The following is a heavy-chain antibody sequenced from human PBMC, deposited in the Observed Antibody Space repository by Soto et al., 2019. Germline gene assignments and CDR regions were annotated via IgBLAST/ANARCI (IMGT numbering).Heavy chain of an antibody. V-gene: IGHV1-3*01. CDR2: INAGNGNT. J-gene: IGHJ6*02. CDR1: GNTVPNYA. CDR3: ARLVGYYAPLDV. D-gene: IGHD3-3*01. Sequence: ASVKVSCKASGNTVPNYAIHWVRQAPGQRLEWMGWINAGNGNTKYSQKFQGRVTITRDTSASTAYMELSSLRSEDTAVYYCARLVGYYAPLDVWGQGTTVTVSS.